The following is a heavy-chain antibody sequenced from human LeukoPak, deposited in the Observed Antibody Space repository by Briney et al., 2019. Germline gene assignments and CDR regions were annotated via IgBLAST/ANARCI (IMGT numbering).Heavy chain of an antibody. J-gene: IGHJ5*02. Sequence: SETLSLTCTVSGGSFSSSNYYWGWIRQPPGKGLEWIGSIYYSGTTYYNPSLKSRVTISVDTSKNQFSLKLSSVTAADTAVYYCARAGYNSPTGWFDPWGQGTLVTVSS. V-gene: IGHV4-39*07. CDR3: ARAGYNSPTGWFDP. CDR2: IYYSGTT. D-gene: IGHD5-12*01. CDR1: GGSFSSSNYY.